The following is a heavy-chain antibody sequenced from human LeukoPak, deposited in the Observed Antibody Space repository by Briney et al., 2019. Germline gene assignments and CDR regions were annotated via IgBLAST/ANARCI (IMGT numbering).Heavy chain of an antibody. D-gene: IGHD4-23*01. V-gene: IGHV3-74*01. CDR3: YGANAEN. J-gene: IGHJ1*01. CDR1: GFTFTSYG. Sequence: PVRSLRLSCAASGFTFTSYGMYWVRQAPGKGLGWVSLINTDGSSTNYADSVKVRFTLSRDNPTTTVYLQMKRLRAEETAVYFCYGANAENWGQGTVVSVSS. CDR2: INTDGSST.